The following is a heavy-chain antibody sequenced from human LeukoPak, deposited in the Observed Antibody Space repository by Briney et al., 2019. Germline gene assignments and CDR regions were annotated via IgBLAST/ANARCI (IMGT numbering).Heavy chain of an antibody. CDR2: IQQDGSEK. Sequence: GGSLRLSCAASGFTFSSYWMSWVRQAPGKGLEWLANIQQDGSEKYYVDSVKGRFTISRDNAKNSLYLQMNSLRAEDTAVYYCARDGLRDYDSSGSVFRLNDAFDIWGQGTMVTVSS. V-gene: IGHV3-7*01. J-gene: IGHJ3*02. D-gene: IGHD3-22*01. CDR1: GFTFSSYW. CDR3: ARDGLRDYDSSGSVFRLNDAFDI.